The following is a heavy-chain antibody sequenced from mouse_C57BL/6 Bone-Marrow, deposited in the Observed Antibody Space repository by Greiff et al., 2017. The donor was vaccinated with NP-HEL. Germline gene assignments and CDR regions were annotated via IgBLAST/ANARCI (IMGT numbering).Heavy chain of an antibody. D-gene: IGHD1-1*01. Sequence: VQLQQSGAELVKPGASVKLSCTASGFNFKDYYMHWVKQRTEQGLEWIGRIDPEDGETRYDPKFKGKATLTADTSSNTAYMQLSSLTSEDTAVYYCARGSYFDYWGQGTTLTVSS. CDR1: GFNFKDYY. J-gene: IGHJ2*01. V-gene: IGHV14-2*01. CDR3: ARGSYFDY. CDR2: IDPEDGET.